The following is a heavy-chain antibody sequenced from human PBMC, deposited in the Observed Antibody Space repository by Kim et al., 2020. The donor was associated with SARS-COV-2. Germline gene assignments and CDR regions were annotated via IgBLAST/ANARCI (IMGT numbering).Heavy chain of an antibody. CDR2: ISGSGGST. J-gene: IGHJ6*02. Sequence: GGSLRLSCAASGFTFSSYAMSWVRQAPGKGLEWVSAISGSGGSTYYADSVKGRFTISRDNSKNTLYLQMNSLRAEDTAVYYCAKGIAVADPYYYGMDVWGQGTTVTVSS. CDR3: AKGIAVADPYYYGMDV. D-gene: IGHD6-19*01. CDR1: GFTFSSYA. V-gene: IGHV3-23*01.